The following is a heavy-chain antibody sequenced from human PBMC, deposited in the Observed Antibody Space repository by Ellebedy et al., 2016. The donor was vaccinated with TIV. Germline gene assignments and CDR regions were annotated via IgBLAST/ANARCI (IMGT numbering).Heavy chain of an antibody. D-gene: IGHD5-24*01. CDR2: INVYNENT. J-gene: IGHJ4*02. CDR1: GYTFTSYG. V-gene: IGHV1-18*04. CDR3: ARTDLQSDS. Sequence: ASVKVSXXASGYTFTSYGISWVRQAPGQGLEWMGWINVYNENTNYAPKFQGRVTMTTETSTSTAYMELQSLSSDDTAVYYCARTDLQSDSWGQGTLVTVSS.